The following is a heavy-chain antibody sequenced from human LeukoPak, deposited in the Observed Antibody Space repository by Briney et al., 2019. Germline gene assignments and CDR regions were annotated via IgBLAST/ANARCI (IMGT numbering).Heavy chain of an antibody. J-gene: IGHJ4*02. CDR2: ISAYNGNT. Sequence: ASVKVSCKASGYTFTSYGISWVRQAPGQGLEWMGWISAYNGNTNYAQKLQDRVTMTTDTSTSTAYMELRSLRSDDTAVYYCARETKYYDILTGYYSDFDYWGQGTLVTVSS. CDR1: GYTFTSYG. V-gene: IGHV1-18*01. CDR3: ARETKYYDILTGYYSDFDY. D-gene: IGHD3-9*01.